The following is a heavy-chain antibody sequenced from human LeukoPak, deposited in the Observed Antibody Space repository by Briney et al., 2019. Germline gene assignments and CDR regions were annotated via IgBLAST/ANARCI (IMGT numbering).Heavy chain of an antibody. V-gene: IGHV3-23*01. CDR2: IGSGGYT. J-gene: IGHJ4*02. CDR1: GFTLSNYG. D-gene: IGHD7-27*01. Sequence: RGSLMHACIASGFTLSNYGMTWVRQTPGKGLEYVSSIGSGGYTFYAGSVMGRFSISRDISQNTVHLQMNSLRAEDTAMYFCAKKLPGALYYFVFWGQAPRHTVSS. CDR3: AKKLPGALYYFVF.